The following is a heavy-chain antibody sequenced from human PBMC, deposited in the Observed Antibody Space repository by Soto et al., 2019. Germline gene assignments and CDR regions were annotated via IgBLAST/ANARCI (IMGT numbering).Heavy chain of an antibody. D-gene: IGHD3-16*01. CDR1: GGSISSND. J-gene: IGHJ6*02. V-gene: IGHV4-59*01. CDR2: ISYNGNT. Sequence: QVQLQESGPGLVKPAETLSLTCSDSGGSISSNDWSWIRQPPGKGLEYIGYISYNGNTNYKPSLKSRVTISVDTSKNQFSLKMSSVTAADTAVYYCARVSYHYVWGSSTGMDVWGQGTTVTVSS. CDR3: ARVSYHYVWGSSTGMDV.